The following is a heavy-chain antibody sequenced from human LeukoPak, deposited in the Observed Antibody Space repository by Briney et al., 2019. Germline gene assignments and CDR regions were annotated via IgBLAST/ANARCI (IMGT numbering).Heavy chain of an antibody. V-gene: IGHV4-31*02. CDR2: IYYSGST. CDR3: ARDEYYYGSGSYGAFDI. Sequence: PSETPSLSRVVSGDSLSSGGYYSRWTRQHPGKGLEWIGYIYYSGSTYYNPYLKSRVTRSVDTSKNQFSLKLSSVTAADTAVYYCARDEYYYGSGSYGAFDIWGQGTMVTVSS. CDR1: GDSLSSGGYY. J-gene: IGHJ3*02. D-gene: IGHD3-10*01.